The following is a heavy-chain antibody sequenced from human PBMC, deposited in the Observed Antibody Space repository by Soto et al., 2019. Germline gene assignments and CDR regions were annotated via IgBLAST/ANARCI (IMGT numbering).Heavy chain of an antibody. J-gene: IGHJ4*02. CDR1: GGSISRYY. CDR3: ARDLALAGNY. Sequence: SETLSLTCSVSGGSISRYYWSWIRQPPGKGLEWIGYAYYSGDTGYNPSLKSRVTMAVDTSKNQVSLKLSSVTAADTAVYYCARDLALAGNYWGQGVLVTVSS. CDR2: AYYSGDT. D-gene: IGHD6-19*01. V-gene: IGHV4-59*01.